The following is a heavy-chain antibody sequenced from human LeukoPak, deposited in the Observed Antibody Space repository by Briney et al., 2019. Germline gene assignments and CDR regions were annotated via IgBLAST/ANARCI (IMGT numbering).Heavy chain of an antibody. CDR3: AKDRVTGTTGYFDY. CDR2: ISSSGSTI. Sequence: PGGSLRLSCAASGFTFSDYYMSWIRQAPGKGLEWVSYISSSGSTIYYADSVKGRFTISRDNSKNTLYLQMNSLRAEDTAVYYCAKDRVTGTTGYFDYWGQGTLVTVSS. V-gene: IGHV3-11*01. CDR1: GFTFSDYY. D-gene: IGHD1-20*01. J-gene: IGHJ4*02.